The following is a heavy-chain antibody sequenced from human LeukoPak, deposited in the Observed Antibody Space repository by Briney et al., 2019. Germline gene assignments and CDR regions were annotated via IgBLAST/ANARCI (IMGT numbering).Heavy chain of an antibody. Sequence: GGSLRLSCAASGFTFGDYYMSWIRQAPGKGLEWVSYISSSGSTIYYADSLKGRFTISRDNAKNSLYLQMNSLRAEDTAVYYCASWELRTQGAFDFWGQGTMITVSS. D-gene: IGHD1-7*01. J-gene: IGHJ3*01. CDR1: GFTFGDYY. CDR2: ISSSGSTI. V-gene: IGHV3-11*01. CDR3: ASWELRTQGAFDF.